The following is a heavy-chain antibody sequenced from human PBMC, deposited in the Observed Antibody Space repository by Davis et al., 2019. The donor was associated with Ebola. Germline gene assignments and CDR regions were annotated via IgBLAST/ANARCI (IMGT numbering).Heavy chain of an antibody. Sequence: ASVKVSCKTSGYTFSSYGITWVRQAPGQGLQWVGWVSTYDNTSRPAQSLQGRLTLTQDTSTSTVFLELRSLRLDDTAIYYCARDPFPGPTWGRGTLVTVSS. CDR1: GYTFSSYG. V-gene: IGHV1-18*01. J-gene: IGHJ4*02. CDR3: ARDPFPGPT. CDR2: VSTYDNTS.